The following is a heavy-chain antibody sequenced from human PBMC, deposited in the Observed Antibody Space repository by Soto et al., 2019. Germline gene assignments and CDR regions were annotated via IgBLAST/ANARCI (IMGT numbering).Heavy chain of an antibody. CDR2: IYYSGRT. J-gene: IGHJ2*01. Sequence: QVQLQESGPGLVKPSETLSLTCTGSGGSISSYYWSWIRQPPGTGLDWICYIYYSGRTNYNPSLKRRATISVDTSKNQFSLNLSSVTAADTAVYYCARFNWYFDLWGRGTLVTVSS. CDR1: GGSISSYY. V-gene: IGHV4-59*08. CDR3: ARFNWYFDL.